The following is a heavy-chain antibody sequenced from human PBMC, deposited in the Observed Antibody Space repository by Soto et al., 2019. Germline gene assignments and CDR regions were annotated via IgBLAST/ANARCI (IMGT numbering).Heavy chain of an antibody. D-gene: IGHD6-13*01. Sequence: EVQLLESGGGLVQPGGSLRLSCAASGFTFSSYAMSWVRQAPGKGLEWVSSISGSGDTTYYADSVEGRFTISRDNSKKTLYVQMNNLRAEDTAVYYCAKDRMAAAGAVRFDPCGQGTLVTVSS. CDR3: AKDRMAAAGAVRFDP. V-gene: IGHV3-23*01. CDR1: GFTFSSYA. CDR2: ISGSGDTT. J-gene: IGHJ5*02.